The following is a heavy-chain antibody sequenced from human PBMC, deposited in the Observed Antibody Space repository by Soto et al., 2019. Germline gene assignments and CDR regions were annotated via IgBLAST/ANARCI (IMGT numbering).Heavy chain of an antibody. D-gene: IGHD3-16*02. CDR3: ARIGTYDYVWGSYRQYYFDY. CDR2: IYYSGST. Sequence: SETLSLTCTVSGGSISSYYWSLIRQPPGKGLEWIGYIYYSGSTNYNPSLKSRVTISVDTSKNQFSLKLSSVTAADTAVYYCARIGTYDYVWGSYRQYYFDYWGQGTLVTVSS. CDR1: GGSISSYY. V-gene: IGHV4-59*01. J-gene: IGHJ4*02.